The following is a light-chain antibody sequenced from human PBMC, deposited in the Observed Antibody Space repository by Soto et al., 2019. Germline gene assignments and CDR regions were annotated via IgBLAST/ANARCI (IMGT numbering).Light chain of an antibody. CDR1: DSNIGSNS. Sequence: QSVLTQPPSASGTAGQVVTIPCSGGDSNIGSNSVYWYQHLPRMAPKLLIYYNNQRPSGVPDRFSGSRSGTSASLAIVGLRSEDEAVYYCAAWDASLSACVFGNGTKVTVL. CDR2: YNN. V-gene: IGLV1-47*02. J-gene: IGLJ1*01. CDR3: AAWDASLSACV.